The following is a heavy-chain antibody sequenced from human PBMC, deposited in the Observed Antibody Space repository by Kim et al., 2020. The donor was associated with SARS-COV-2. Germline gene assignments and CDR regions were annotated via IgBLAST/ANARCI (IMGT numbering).Heavy chain of an antibody. J-gene: IGHJ4*02. D-gene: IGHD3-10*01. CDR3: ARSAYYGSGSYFDC. Sequence: NPSPKSRVTISVDTSKNQLSLKLSSVTAADTAVYYCARSAYYGSGSYFDCWGQGTLVTVSS. V-gene: IGHV4-59*01.